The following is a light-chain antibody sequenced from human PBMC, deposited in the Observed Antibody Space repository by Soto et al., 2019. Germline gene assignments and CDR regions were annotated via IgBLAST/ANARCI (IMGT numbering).Light chain of an antibody. V-gene: IGKV3-11*01. J-gene: IGKJ4*01. CDR3: QHRSNWPLT. Sequence: EIVMTQSPATLSVSPGERATLSCRASQSVSNKLAWYQQKPGQAPRLLIYDASNRATGIPARFSGSGSGTDFTLTISSLEPEDFAVYYCQHRSNWPLTFGGGTKVDIK. CDR2: DAS. CDR1: QSVSNK.